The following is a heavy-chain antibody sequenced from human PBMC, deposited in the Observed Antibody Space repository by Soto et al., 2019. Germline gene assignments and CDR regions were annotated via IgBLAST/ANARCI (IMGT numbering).Heavy chain of an antibody. V-gene: IGHV5-51*01. Sequence: SLKISCKGSGYSFTSYWIGWVRQMPGKGLEWMGIIYPGDSDTRYSPSFQGQVTISADKSISTAYLQWSSLKASDTAMYYCASPRDSSGYYDAFDIWGQGTMVTVSS. CDR2: IYPGDSDT. J-gene: IGHJ3*02. CDR1: GYSFTSYW. D-gene: IGHD3-22*01. CDR3: ASPRDSSGYYDAFDI.